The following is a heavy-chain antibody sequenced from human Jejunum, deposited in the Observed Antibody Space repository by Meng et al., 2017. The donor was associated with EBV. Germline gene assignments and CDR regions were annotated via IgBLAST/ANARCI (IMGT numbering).Heavy chain of an antibody. CDR1: GGSISSKSYY. V-gene: IGHV4-39*01. D-gene: IGHD1-26*01. J-gene: IGHJ4*02. CDR3: ARQGPSGRTFDY. Sequence: QRNLQGSGQGPAKPPGTLSLTCTHSGGSISSKSYYWGWIRQPPGKGLEWIGTYYNSGSTYYNPSLKSRVTISVDTSKNQFSLKLISVTAADTAAYYCARQGPSGRTFDYWGQGTLVTVSS. CDR2: YYNSGST.